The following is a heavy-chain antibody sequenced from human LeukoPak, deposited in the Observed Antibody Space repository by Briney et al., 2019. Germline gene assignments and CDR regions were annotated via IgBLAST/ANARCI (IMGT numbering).Heavy chain of an antibody. Sequence: PSGTLSLTCSVSGDSISSSSWWSWVRQPPGKGLEWIGEISHSGSTNYNPSLKSRVIISVDNSKNQFSLKLSSVTAADTAVYYCARVDSINWYDSRGYFDYWGQGTLVTVSS. CDR2: ISHSGST. V-gene: IGHV4-4*02. J-gene: IGHJ4*02. CDR1: GDSISSSSW. CDR3: ARVDSINWYDSRGYFDY. D-gene: IGHD6-13*01.